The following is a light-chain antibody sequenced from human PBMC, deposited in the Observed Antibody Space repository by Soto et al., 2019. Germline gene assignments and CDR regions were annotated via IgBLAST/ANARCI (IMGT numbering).Light chain of an antibody. CDR1: QGITSW. CDR3: QQATSFPRT. V-gene: IGKV1-12*01. J-gene: IGKJ1*01. CDR2: AAS. Sequence: DIQMTQSPSFVSASVGDRVTISCRASQGITSWLAWYQQKPGKAPKLLIYAASTLQGGVPSRFSGSGSGTEFTLTISSLQSEDFATYYCQQATSFPRTFGQGTKVEIK.